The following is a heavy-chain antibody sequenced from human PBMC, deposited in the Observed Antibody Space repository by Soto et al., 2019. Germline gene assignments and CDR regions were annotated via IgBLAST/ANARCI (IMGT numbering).Heavy chain of an antibody. J-gene: IGHJ3*01. CDR2: LYDLDGT. Sequence: DVQLVESGGGLIQPGGSLRLSCAAFGLTVSGKYYMAWVRQAPGKGLEWLSGLYDLDGTYYADSLKGRFTTSGDSSRTIVYLQMNGLRPEDTAVYYCATWHLQEHAYDVWGQGTTVTVSS. CDR1: GLTVSGKYY. CDR3: ATWHLQEHAYDV. V-gene: IGHV3-53*01. D-gene: IGHD4-4*01.